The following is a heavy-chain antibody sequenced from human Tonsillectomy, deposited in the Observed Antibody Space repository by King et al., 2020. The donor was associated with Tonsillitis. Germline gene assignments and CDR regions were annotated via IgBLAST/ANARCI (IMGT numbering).Heavy chain of an antibody. CDR1: GFTFSSYG. D-gene: IGHD3-22*01. CDR3: AKDPRPPNYDSRGYYPD. V-gene: IGHV3-30*02. CDR2: IRYDGSNK. Sequence: VQLVESGGGVVQPGGSLRLSCAASGFTFSSYGMHWVRQAPGKGLEWVAFIRYDGSNKYYADSVKGRFTISRDNSKNTLYLQMNSLRAEDTAVYYCAKDPRPPNYDSRGYYPDWGQGTLVTVSS. J-gene: IGHJ4*02.